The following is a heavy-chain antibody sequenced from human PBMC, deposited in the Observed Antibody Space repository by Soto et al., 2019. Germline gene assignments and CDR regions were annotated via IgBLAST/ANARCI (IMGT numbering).Heavy chain of an antibody. CDR1: GYTFTIYG. J-gene: IGHJ6*02. D-gene: IGHD5-12*01. Sequence: QVQLVQSGGEVKKPGASVKVSCKASGYTFTIYGINWVRQAPGQGLEWMGWISPDNGNTNYAQKRQGRVTMTTATSTSRAYMELRSLRSDDTAVYYCARALGYSGYAGMDVWGQGTTVTVSS. V-gene: IGHV1-18*01. CDR3: ARALGYSGYAGMDV. CDR2: ISPDNGNT.